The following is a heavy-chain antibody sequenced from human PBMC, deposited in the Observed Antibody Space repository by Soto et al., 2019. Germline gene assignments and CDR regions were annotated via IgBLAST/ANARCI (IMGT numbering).Heavy chain of an antibody. J-gene: IGHJ6*02. CDR1: GYTFTSYA. CDR2: INAGNGNT. CDR3: AILPDYGGNFPGMDV. D-gene: IGHD4-17*01. V-gene: IGHV1-3*01. Sequence: ASVKVSCKASGYTFTSYAMHWVRQAPGQRLEWMGWINAGNGNTKYSQKFQGRVTITRDTSASTAYMELSSLRSEDTAVYYCAILPDYGGNFPGMDVWGQGTTVTVSS.